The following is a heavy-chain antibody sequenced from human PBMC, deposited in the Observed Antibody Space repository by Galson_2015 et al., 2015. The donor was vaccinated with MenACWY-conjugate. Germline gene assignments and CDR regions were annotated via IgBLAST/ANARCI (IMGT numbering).Heavy chain of an antibody. V-gene: IGHV7-4-1*02. J-gene: IGHJ5*02. Sequence: SVKVSCKASGCSFTTYAMIWVRQAPGQELEWMGWINTDTGKPTYAQGFTGRFVFSLDTSVSTAHLQINDLKAEDTAVYFCARSTGGYCSGGSCYWGSWGQGTLVIVSS. CDR2: INTDTGKP. D-gene: IGHD2-15*01. CDR1: GCSFTTYA. CDR3: ARSTGGYCSGGSCYWGS.